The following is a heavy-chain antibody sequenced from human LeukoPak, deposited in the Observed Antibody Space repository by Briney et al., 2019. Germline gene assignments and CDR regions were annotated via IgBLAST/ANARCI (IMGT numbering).Heavy chain of an antibody. V-gene: IGHV4-61*01. CDR1: GGSISSGSYY. CDR3: VRVPGPDYYYYYMDV. J-gene: IGHJ6*03. CDR2: IYYSGST. Sequence: PSQTLSLTCTVSGGSISSGSYYWSWIRQPPGKGLEWIGYIYYSGSTNYNPSLKSRVTISVDTSKNQFSLKLSSVTAADTAVYYCVRVPGPDYYYYYMDVWGKGTTVTVSS.